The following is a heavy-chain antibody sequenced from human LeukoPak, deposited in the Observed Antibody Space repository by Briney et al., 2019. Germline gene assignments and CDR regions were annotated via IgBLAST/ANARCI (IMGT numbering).Heavy chain of an antibody. CDR3: AKGPRGYSYGYGAFGI. D-gene: IGHD5-18*01. V-gene: IGHV3-23*01. CDR1: GFTFSSYA. Sequence: PGGSLRLSCAASGFTFSSYAMSWVRQAPGKGREWVSAISGSGGSKYYADSVKGRFTISRDNSKNTLYLQMNSLRAEDTGVYYCAKGPRGYSYGYGAFGIWGQGTMVTVSS. J-gene: IGHJ3*02. CDR2: ISGSGGSK.